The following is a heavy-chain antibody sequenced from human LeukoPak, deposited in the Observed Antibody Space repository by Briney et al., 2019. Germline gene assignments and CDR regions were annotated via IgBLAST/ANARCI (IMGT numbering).Heavy chain of an antibody. CDR3: ARSVTPTPAFEH. CDR2: IHYSGST. Sequence: SETLSLTCTVSHGSISSHYWSWIRQSPGKGLEWIAYIHYSGSTSYSPSLKGRVTIAQDTSKNQFSLKLASVTAADTAVYYCARSVTPTPAFEHWGQGTPVTVSS. J-gene: IGHJ4*02. V-gene: IGHV4-59*11. D-gene: IGHD4-23*01. CDR1: HGSISSHY.